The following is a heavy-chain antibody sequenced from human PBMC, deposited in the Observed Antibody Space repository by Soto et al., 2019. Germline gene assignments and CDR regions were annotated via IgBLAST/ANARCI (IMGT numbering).Heavy chain of an antibody. Sequence: QVQLVQSGAEVKKPGSSVKVSCKASGGTFSSYAISWVRQAPGQGLEWMGGIIPIFGTANYAQKFQGRVTITADEATSTAYMELSSLRSEDTAVYYCARDGRAARRDYSYYGMDVWGQGTTVTVSS. D-gene: IGHD6-6*01. CDR2: IIPIFGTA. J-gene: IGHJ6*02. CDR1: GGTFSSYA. CDR3: ARDGRAARRDYSYYGMDV. V-gene: IGHV1-69*01.